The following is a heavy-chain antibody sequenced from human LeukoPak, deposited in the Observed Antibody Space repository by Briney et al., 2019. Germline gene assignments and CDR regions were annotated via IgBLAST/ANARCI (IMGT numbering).Heavy chain of an antibody. CDR2: MSPNNGDA. V-gene: IGHV1-8*01. CDR1: GYTFTSYD. J-gene: IGHJ4*02. D-gene: IGHD5-24*01. Sequence: ASVKVSCKTSGYTFTSYDINWVRQATGQGLEWLGWMSPNNGDAGCAQKFQGRVTITADESTSTAYMELSSLRSEDTAVYYCARDSVRDGYNYYFDYWGQGTLVTVSS. CDR3: ARDSVRDGYNYYFDY.